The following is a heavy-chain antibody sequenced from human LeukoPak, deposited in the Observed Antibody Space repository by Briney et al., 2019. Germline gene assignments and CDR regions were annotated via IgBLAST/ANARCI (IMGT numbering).Heavy chain of an antibody. CDR3: ARGPPMYSYGSSAYHYDYFEY. Sequence: GGSLRLSCEASGFTFSNYGMSWVRQAPGKGLEWVGNIKGDGSEKYYVDSVKGRFTISRDNSKNTLYLQMNSLRTEDAAVYSCARGPPMYSYGSSAYHYDYFEYWGRGTLVTVSS. J-gene: IGHJ4*02. CDR1: GFTFSNYG. D-gene: IGHD3-22*01. V-gene: IGHV3-7*01. CDR2: IKGDGSEK.